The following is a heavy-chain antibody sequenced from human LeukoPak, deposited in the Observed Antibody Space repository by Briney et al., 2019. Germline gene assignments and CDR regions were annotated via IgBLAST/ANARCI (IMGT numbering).Heavy chain of an antibody. CDR2: IYPGDSDT. CDR1: GYSFTSYW. CDR3: ATSSVIVVVPVFDY. V-gene: IGHV5-51*01. J-gene: IGHJ4*02. Sequence: GESLKISCKGSGYSFTSYWIGWVRQMPGKGLEWMGIIYPGDSDTRYSPSFQGQVTISADKSISTACLQWSSLKASVTAMYYCATSSVIVVVPVFDYWGQGTLVTVSS. D-gene: IGHD2-2*01.